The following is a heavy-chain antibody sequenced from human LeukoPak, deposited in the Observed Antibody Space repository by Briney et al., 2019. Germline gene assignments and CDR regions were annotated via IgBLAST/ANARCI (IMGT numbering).Heavy chain of an antibody. CDR3: ARTQYCSSTSCYSFDY. J-gene: IGHJ4*02. CDR2: IYYSGST. V-gene: IGHV4-30-4*08. Sequence: PSQTLSLTCTVSGGSISSGDCYWSWIRQPPGKGLEWIGYIYYSGSTYYNPSLKSRVTISVDTSKNQFSLKLSSVTAADTAVYYCARTQYCSSTSCYSFDYWGQGTLVTVSS. D-gene: IGHD2-2*01. CDR1: GGSISSGDCY.